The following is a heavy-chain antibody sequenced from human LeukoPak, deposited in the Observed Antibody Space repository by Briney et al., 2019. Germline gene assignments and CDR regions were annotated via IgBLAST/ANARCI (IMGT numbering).Heavy chain of an antibody. J-gene: IGHJ3*02. D-gene: IGHD3-22*01. CDR2: ISGSGGST. Sequence: GGSLRLSCAASGFTFSSYAMSWVRQAPGKGLEWVSAISGSGGSTYYADSVKGRFTISRDNSENTLYLQMDSLRAEDTAVYYCAKGNPFDYYDSSGYPDDAFDIWGQGTMVTVSS. V-gene: IGHV3-23*01. CDR3: AKGNPFDYYDSSGYPDDAFDI. CDR1: GFTFSSYA.